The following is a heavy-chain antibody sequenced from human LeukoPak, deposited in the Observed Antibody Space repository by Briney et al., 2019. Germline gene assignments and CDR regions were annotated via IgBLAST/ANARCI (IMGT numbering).Heavy chain of an antibody. V-gene: IGHV4-38-2*02. Sequence: SETLSLTCAVSGYSISSGYYWGWIRQPPGQGLEWIGSIYHSGSTYYNPSLKSRVTISVDTSKNQFSLKLSSVTAADTAVYYCARDREVRGVFDYWGQGTLVTVSS. D-gene: IGHD3-10*01. CDR2: IYHSGST. J-gene: IGHJ4*02. CDR1: GYSISSGYY. CDR3: ARDREVRGVFDY.